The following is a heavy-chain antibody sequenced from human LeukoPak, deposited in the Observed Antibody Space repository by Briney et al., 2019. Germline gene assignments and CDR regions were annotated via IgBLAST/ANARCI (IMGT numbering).Heavy chain of an antibody. J-gene: IGHJ2*01. D-gene: IGHD3-22*01. Sequence: PSETLSLTFTVSGGSISSYYWSWIRQPPGKGLEWMGYIYYSGSTNYNPSLKSRVTISVDTSKNQFSLKLSSVTAADTAVYYCARGTFSYYDSSGTTDWYFDLWGRGTLVTVSS. CDR3: ARGTFSYYDSSGTTDWYFDL. CDR2: IYYSGST. V-gene: IGHV4-59*01. CDR1: GGSISSYY.